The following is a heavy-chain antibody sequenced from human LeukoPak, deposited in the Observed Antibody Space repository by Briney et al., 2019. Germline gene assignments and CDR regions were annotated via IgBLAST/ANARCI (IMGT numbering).Heavy chain of an antibody. CDR1: GGSISSGGYY. D-gene: IGHD5-12*01. CDR2: IYYSGST. V-gene: IGHV4-31*03. CDR3: ARVIVATTESFDY. J-gene: IGHJ4*02. Sequence: SETLSLTCTVSGGSISSGGYYWSWIRQHPGKGLEWIGYIYYSGSTYYNPSLKSRVTISIDTSKNQFSLKLSSVTAADTAVYYCARVIVATTESFDYWGQGTLVTVSS.